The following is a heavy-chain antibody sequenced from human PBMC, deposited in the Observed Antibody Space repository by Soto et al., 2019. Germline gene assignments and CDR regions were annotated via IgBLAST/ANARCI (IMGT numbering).Heavy chain of an antibody. V-gene: IGHV1-8*01. CDR3: ARGRFFTENGSLFAY. CDR1: GYTFTNYD. D-gene: IGHD6-13*01. Sequence: QVQLVQSGSEVKKPGASVKVSCKASGYTFTNYDIHWVRQATGQGLEWMGWVNPDSGNTGYEQKFQGRVVMTRDASINTGYMELNSLTSDDTAFYYCARGRFFTENGSLFAYWGQGTLVVVSS. CDR2: VNPDSGNT. J-gene: IGHJ4*02.